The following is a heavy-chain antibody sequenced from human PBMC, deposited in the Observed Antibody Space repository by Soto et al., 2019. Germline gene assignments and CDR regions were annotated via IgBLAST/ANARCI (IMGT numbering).Heavy chain of an antibody. J-gene: IGHJ1*01. Sequence: QVQLVQSGAEVKKPGASVKVSCKASGYIFSNYGISWVRQAPEQGPEWMGWISGYNGDTKYAQALQGRLSMTTDTSTSTAYMEVRSLTSDDTAVYYCARGGSSWSAEYYQHWGQGTLVIVSS. V-gene: IGHV1-18*01. D-gene: IGHD6-13*01. CDR3: ARGGSSWSAEYYQH. CDR2: ISGYNGDT. CDR1: GYIFSNYG.